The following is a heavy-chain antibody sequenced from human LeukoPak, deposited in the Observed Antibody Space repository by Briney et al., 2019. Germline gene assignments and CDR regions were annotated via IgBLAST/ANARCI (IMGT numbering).Heavy chain of an antibody. CDR2: ISYDGGTK. D-gene: IGHD2-2*01. CDR3: ARERGSTSCPDY. Sequence: GGSLRLSCAASEFTLSSYAMHWVRQAPGKGLEWVAFISYDGGTKTYADSVRGRFTISRDNSKKTLYLQMDSLKIEDTAVYNCARERGSTSCPDYWGQGTLVTVSS. J-gene: IGHJ4*02. CDR1: EFTLSSYA. V-gene: IGHV3-30*12.